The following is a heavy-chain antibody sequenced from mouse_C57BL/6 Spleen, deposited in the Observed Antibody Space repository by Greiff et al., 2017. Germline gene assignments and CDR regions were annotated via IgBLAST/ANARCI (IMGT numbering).Heavy chain of an antibody. CDR1: GYAFSSSW. CDR2: IYPGDGDT. D-gene: IGHD2-3*01. J-gene: IGHJ2*01. Sequence: ESGPELVKPGASVKISCKASGYAFSSSWMNWVKQRPGKGLEWIGRIYPGDGDTNYNGKFKGKATLTADKSSSTAYMQLSSLTSEDSAVYFCARGWYYFDYWGQGTTLTVSS. V-gene: IGHV1-82*01. CDR3: ARGWYYFDY.